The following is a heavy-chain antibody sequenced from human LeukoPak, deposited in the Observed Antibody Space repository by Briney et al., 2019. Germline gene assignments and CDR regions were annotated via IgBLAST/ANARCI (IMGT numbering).Heavy chain of an antibody. V-gene: IGHV4-59*01. D-gene: IGHD1-26*01. J-gene: IGHJ4*02. CDR3: AKIRGSGSYYSYYFDY. Sequence: PSETLSLTCAVYGGSFTNYYWSWIRQPQGQGLEGIGYIYYSGSTNYNPSLKSRVTTTVDTSKNQCSLKLSSVAAADTGVYYCAKIRGSGSYYSYYFDYWGQGTLVTVSS. CDR2: IYYSGST. CDR1: GGSFTNYY.